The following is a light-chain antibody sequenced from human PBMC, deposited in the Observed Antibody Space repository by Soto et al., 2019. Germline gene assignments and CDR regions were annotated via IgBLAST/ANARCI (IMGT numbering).Light chain of an antibody. V-gene: IGLV1-44*01. CDR1: SSNIARST. CDR2: YNN. CDR3: AAWGEGLDVNGCV. Sequence: QSVLTQPPSASGTPGQRVTISCSGSSSNIARSTINWYQHFPGTAPKLLIYYNNQRPAGVPYPLSASKAGTSASLAISGLQSEDEADYYCAAWGEGLDVNGCVFGGGTKVTVL. J-gene: IGLJ2*01.